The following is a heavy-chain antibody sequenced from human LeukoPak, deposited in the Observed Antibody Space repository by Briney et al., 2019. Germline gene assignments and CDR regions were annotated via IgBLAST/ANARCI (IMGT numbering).Heavy chain of an antibody. CDR3: ARGAVAGQDFDY. CDR1: GGSISSYH. CDR2: IFYSGGT. Sequence: SETLSLTCTVSGGSISSYHWSWIRQPPGKGLEWIGYIFYSGGTNYNPSLKNRVTISGDTSKNQFSLELSSVTTADTAVYYCARGAVAGQDFDYWGQGALVTVSS. D-gene: IGHD6-19*01. J-gene: IGHJ4*02. V-gene: IGHV4-59*01.